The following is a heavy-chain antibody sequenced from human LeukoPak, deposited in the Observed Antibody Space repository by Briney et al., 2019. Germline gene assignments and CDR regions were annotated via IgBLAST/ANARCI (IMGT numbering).Heavy chain of an antibody. CDR1: GGPCSSLA. CDR2: IIPLFGTP. V-gene: IGHV1-69*05. CDR3: ARLMTTYYYFDY. J-gene: IGHJ4*02. Sequence: ASVKVSCKASGGPCSSLAIYWVRQAPGQGLELMGGIIPLFGTPDSAQKFQGRVTVTTHESTSTAYMELSSLRSDDTAVYYCARLMTTYYYFDYWGQGTLVAVAS. D-gene: IGHD4-11*01.